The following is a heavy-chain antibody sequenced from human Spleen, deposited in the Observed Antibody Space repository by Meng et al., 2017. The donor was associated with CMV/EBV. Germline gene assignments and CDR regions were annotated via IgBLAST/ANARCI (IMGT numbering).Heavy chain of an antibody. Sequence: ASVKVSCKASGYTFTSYDINWVRQATGQGLEWMGWMNPNSGNPGYAQKFQGRVTMTRNTSISTAYMELSSLRSEDTAVYYCARPGYSSSWDWFDPWGQGTLVTVSS. D-gene: IGHD6-13*01. CDR1: GYTFTSYD. CDR3: ARPGYSSSWDWFDP. CDR2: MNPNSGNP. J-gene: IGHJ5*02. V-gene: IGHV1-8*01.